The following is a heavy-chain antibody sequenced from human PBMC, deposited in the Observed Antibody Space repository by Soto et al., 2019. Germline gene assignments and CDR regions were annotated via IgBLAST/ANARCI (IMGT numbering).Heavy chain of an antibody. J-gene: IGHJ4*02. V-gene: IGHV1-58*02. Sequence: GASVKVSCKASGFTFTSSAMQWVRQARGQRPEWIGWIVVGSGNTNYAQKFQERVTITRDMSTSTAYMELSSLRSEDTAVYYCAAQIPYYDILTGYYRGVGYWGQGTLVTSPQ. CDR2: IVVGSGNT. D-gene: IGHD3-9*01. CDR1: GFTFTSSA. CDR3: AAQIPYYDILTGYYRGVGY.